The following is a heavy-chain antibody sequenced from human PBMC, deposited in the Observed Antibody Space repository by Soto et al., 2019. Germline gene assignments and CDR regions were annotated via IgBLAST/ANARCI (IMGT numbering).Heavy chain of an antibody. D-gene: IGHD3-16*01. J-gene: IGHJ6*02. CDR3: AREFYYAMDA. V-gene: IGHV3-11*05. CDR1: GFTFRNYY. Sequence: QVQLVESGGALVKPGRSLRLSCEVSGFTFRNYYMAWLRQAPGKGLEWVATISTSGVSSSYGDSVRGRFTISRDDAKNSLYLQMNSLRGEDTALYYCAREFYYAMDAWGQGTKVTVSS. CDR2: ISTSGVSS.